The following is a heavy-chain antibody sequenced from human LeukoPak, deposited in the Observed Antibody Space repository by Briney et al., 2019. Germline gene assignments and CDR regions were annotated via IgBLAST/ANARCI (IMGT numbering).Heavy chain of an antibody. D-gene: IGHD3-22*01. CDR2: IYYSGST. J-gene: IGHJ4*02. Sequence: SETLSLTCTVSGGSISSGDYYWSWIRQPPGKGLEWIGYIYYSGSTYYNPSLKSRVTISVDTSKNQFSLKLSSVTAADTAVYYCARISAGLTYYYDSSGYYYYATFDYWGQGTPVTVSS. CDR1: GGSISSGDYY. V-gene: IGHV4-30-4*01. CDR3: ARISAGLTYYYDSSGYYYYATFDY.